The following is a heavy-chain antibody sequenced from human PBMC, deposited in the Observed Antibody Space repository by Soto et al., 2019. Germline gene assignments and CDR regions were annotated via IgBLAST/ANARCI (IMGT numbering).Heavy chain of an antibody. CDR2: IYYSGST. V-gene: IGHV4-39*01. CDR3: ARVRLRFLEWLKARANAFDI. J-gene: IGHJ3*02. Sequence: QLQLQESGPGLVKPSETLSLTCTVSGGSISSSSYYWGWIRQPPGKGLEWIGSIYYSGSTYYNPSLKSRVTISVDTSKNQFSLKLSSVTAADTAVYYCARVRLRFLEWLKARANAFDIWGQGTMVTVSS. D-gene: IGHD3-3*01. CDR1: GGSISSSSYY.